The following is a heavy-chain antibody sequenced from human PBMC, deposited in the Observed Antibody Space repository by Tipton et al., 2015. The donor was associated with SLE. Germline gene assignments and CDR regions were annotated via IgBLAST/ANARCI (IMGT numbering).Heavy chain of an antibody. Sequence: GLVKPSETLSLTCTVSGGAISRSSYYWGWIRQPPGKGLEWIGSIYYSGSTYDNPSLKSRVTISVDTSKKQFSLKLSSVTAADTAVYYCAAVSSYFDYWGQGTLVTVSS. CDR1: GGAISRSSYY. D-gene: IGHD6-19*01. V-gene: IGHV4-39*01. CDR2: IYYSGST. CDR3: AAVSSYFDY. J-gene: IGHJ4*02.